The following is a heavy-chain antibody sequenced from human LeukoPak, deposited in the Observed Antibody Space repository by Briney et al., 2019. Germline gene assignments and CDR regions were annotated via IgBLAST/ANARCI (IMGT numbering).Heavy chain of an antibody. J-gene: IGHJ4*02. CDR2: INAGNGNT. Sequence: ASVKVSCKASGYTFTSYAMHWVRQAPGQRLEWMGWINAGNGNTKYSQKFQGRVTITRDTSASTAYMELSSLRSEDTAVYYCARLPRGGYSGNYYFDYWGQGTLVTVSS. CDR1: GYTFTSYA. V-gene: IGHV1-3*01. D-gene: IGHD1-26*01. CDR3: ARLPRGGYSGNYYFDY.